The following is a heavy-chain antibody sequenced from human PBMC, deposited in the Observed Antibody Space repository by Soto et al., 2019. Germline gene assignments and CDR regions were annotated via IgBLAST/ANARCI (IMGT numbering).Heavy chain of an antibody. CDR1: GFTFSSYA. D-gene: IGHD3-10*01. V-gene: IGHV3-23*01. Sequence: VQLLESGGGLVQPGGSLRLSCAASGFTFSSYAMSWVRQAPGKGLEWVSGVSGSGDSTYYADSVKGRFTISRDNSKNTLYLQMNSLRAEDTAVYYCAKCPTTYYGSGIDYWGQGTLVTVSS. J-gene: IGHJ4*02. CDR2: VSGSGDST. CDR3: AKCPTTYYGSGIDY.